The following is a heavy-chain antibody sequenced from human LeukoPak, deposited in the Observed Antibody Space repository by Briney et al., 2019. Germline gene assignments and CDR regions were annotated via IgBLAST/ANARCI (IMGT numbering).Heavy chain of an antibody. Sequence: GGSLRLSCAASGFTFSDYYMSWIRQAPGKGLEWVAFIRYDGSNKYYADSVKGRFTISRDNSKNTLYLQMNSLRAEDTAVYYCAKDLPRYCSSTSCYLFDYWGQGTLVTVSS. CDR1: GFTFSDYY. D-gene: IGHD2-2*01. V-gene: IGHV3-30*02. J-gene: IGHJ4*02. CDR3: AKDLPRYCSSTSCYLFDY. CDR2: IRYDGSNK.